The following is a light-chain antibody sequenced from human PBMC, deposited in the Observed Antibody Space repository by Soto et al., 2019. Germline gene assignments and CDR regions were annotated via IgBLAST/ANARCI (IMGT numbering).Light chain of an antibody. CDR1: ESIRNE. V-gene: IGKV1-39*01. Sequence: IQMTQSPSSPSASLGDRVTITCRPSESIRNELNWFQQRPGKAPRLLIYDTFTLQSGVPSRFSGSVSGTEFSLTISSLQAGDSAIYYCQQSFTTPWTFGQGTKVEIK. CDR3: QQSFTTPWT. J-gene: IGKJ1*01. CDR2: DTF.